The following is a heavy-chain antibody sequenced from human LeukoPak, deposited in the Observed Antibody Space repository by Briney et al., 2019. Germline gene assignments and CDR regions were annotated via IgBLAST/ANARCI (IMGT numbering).Heavy chain of an antibody. Sequence: PLASVKVSCKASGDTFTNYYMHWIQQAPGQGLEWMGIINPSGGSTSYAQRFQDRVTMTRDTSTSTVYMELNSLRSEDTAVYYCARVAKRGYSYYRYYFDYWGQGTLVTVSS. CDR2: INPSGGST. J-gene: IGHJ4*02. CDR3: ARVAKRGYSYYRYYFDY. V-gene: IGHV1-46*01. D-gene: IGHD5-18*01. CDR1: GDTFTNYY.